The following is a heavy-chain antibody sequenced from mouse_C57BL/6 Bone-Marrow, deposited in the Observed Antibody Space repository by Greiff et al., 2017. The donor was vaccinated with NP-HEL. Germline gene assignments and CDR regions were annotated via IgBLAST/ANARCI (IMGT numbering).Heavy chain of an antibody. CDR3: AREGGIPLYAMDY. V-gene: IGHV1-36*01. Sequence: LQPSGPLLVKPGPSVKISCKASGFTFTDYSMHWLKQSHGKSLEWIGLVYPYNGGTSYNTTFKGKATLTVDTSSRTAYMELNSLTSEDSAVYYCAREGGIPLYAMDYWGQGTSVTVSS. J-gene: IGHJ4*01. CDR2: VYPYNGGT. CDR1: GFTFTDYS.